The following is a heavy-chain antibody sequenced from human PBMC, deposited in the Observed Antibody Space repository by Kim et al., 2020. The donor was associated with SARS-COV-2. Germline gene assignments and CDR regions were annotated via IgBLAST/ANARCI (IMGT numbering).Heavy chain of an antibody. J-gene: IGHJ4*02. D-gene: IGHD2-15*01. V-gene: IGHV1-2*06. CDR2: LSANSGDT. CDR3: ARSSLLDFDY. CDR1: GYTFTDYH. Sequence: ASVKVSCKASGYTFTDYHMHWVRQAPGQGLEWMGRLSANSGDTNYTQKFQGRVTMTRETSISTVYLELTRLRSDDKAVYYCARSSLLDFDYWGQGTLVT.